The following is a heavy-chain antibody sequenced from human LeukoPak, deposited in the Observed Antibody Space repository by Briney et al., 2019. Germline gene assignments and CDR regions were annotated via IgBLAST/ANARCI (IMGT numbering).Heavy chain of an antibody. D-gene: IGHD3-22*01. CDR3: ARDLAYYYDSSGTAFDI. V-gene: IGHV1-2*02. Sequence: ASVKVSCKASGYTFTGYYMHWVRQAPGQGLEWMGWINPNSGGTNYAQKFQVRVTMTRDTSISTAYMELSRLRSDDTAVYYCARDLAYYYDSSGTAFDIWGQGTMVTVS. CDR2: INPNSGGT. J-gene: IGHJ3*02. CDR1: GYTFTGYY.